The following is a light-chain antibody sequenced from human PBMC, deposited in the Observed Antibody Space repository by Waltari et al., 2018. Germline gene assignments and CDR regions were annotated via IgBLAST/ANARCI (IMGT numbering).Light chain of an antibody. CDR1: QSVLYSSNNKNY. Sequence: DIVMTQSPDSLAVSLGERATINCKSSQSVLYSSNNKNYLAWYQQKPGQPPKLLIYWASTRESGVPDRCSGSGSGTDFTLTISSLQAEDGAVYYCQQYYTTPRTFGQGTKVEIK. V-gene: IGKV4-1*01. CDR2: WAS. CDR3: QQYYTTPRT. J-gene: IGKJ1*01.